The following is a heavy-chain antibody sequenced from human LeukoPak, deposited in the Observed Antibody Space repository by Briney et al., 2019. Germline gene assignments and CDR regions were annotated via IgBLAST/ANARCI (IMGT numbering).Heavy chain of an antibody. CDR2: IYYSGST. CDR3: ARAVAYAFDI. CDR1: GGSISSSSYY. J-gene: IGHJ3*02. V-gene: IGHV4-39*01. Sequence: SETLSLTCTVSGGSISSSSYYWGWIRQPPGKGLEWIGSIYYSGSTYYNPSLKSRVTISADTSKNQFSLKLSSVTAADTAVYYCARAVAYAFDIWGQGTMVTVSS. D-gene: IGHD6-19*01.